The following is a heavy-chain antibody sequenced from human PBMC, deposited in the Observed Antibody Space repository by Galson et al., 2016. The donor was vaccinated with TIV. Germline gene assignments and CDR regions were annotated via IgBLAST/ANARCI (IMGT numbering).Heavy chain of an antibody. Sequence: SLRLSCAASGFTFSSYGMTWVRQAPGKGLEWVSSISGGGASIYYAESVKGRFTVSRDDSKDTLYLQMNTLRAEDTAVYYCAKVEIVVAKAGMLDDWGQGTLVTVSS. CDR1: GFTFSSYG. CDR3: AKVEIVVAKAGMLDD. CDR2: ISGGGASI. V-gene: IGHV3-23*01. D-gene: IGHD5-12*01. J-gene: IGHJ4*02.